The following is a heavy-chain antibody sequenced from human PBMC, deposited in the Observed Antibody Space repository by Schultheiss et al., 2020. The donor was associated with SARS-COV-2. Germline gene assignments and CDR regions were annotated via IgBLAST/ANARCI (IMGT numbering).Heavy chain of an antibody. D-gene: IGHD5/OR15-5a*01. CDR1: GGSISSYY. CDR3: ARVTIYVPFDY. CDR2: IYTSGST. V-gene: IGHV4-4*07. J-gene: IGHJ4*02. Sequence: SETLSLTCTVSGGSISSYYWSWIRQPAGKGLEWIGRIYTSGSTYYNPSLKSRVTISVDTSKNQFSLKLSSVTAADTAVYYCARVTIYVPFDYWGQGTLVTVSS.